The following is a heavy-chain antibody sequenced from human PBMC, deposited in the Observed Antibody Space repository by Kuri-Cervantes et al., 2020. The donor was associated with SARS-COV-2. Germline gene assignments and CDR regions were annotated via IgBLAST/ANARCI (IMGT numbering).Heavy chain of an antibody. D-gene: IGHD3-3*01. CDR1: GYSISSGYY. J-gene: IGHJ5*02. CDR3: ARDFWSGYYGGNWFDP. Sequence: SQTLSLTCAVSGYSISSGYYWSWIRQPPGKGLEWIGELDHSGRANYNPSLKSRVTISVDTSKNQFSLQLSSVTAADTAVYYCARDFWSGYYGGNWFDPWGQGTLVTVSS. V-gene: IGHV4-38-2*02. CDR2: LDHSGRA.